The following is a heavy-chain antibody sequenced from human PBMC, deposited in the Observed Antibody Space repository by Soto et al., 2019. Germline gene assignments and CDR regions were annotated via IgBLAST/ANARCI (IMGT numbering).Heavy chain of an antibody. D-gene: IGHD6-13*01. Sequence: SEPQSLTCNVSGGYIRSGDYYWIWNRQPPGKGLEWIGYIYYSGSTYYTPSLKSRVIISVDTSKNRFSLKLSSVTAADTAVYYCARVQLASRDAFDIWGQGTMVTVSS. V-gene: IGHV4-30-4*01. CDR3: ARVQLASRDAFDI. CDR2: IYYSGST. CDR1: GGYIRSGDYY. J-gene: IGHJ3*02.